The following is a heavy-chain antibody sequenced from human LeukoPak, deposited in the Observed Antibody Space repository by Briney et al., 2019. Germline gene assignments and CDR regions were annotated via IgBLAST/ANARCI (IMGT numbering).Heavy chain of an antibody. Sequence: PSETLSLTCTVSGGSVSSTYFSWGWMRQPPGQGLQWVGNLYYSGSTSYHPSLNSRATMYVDTSKNQFSLKMTSVTAADTAVYYCARLSKGRYFDYIFDYWGQGSLVTVSS. CDR3: ARLSKGRYFDYIFDY. V-gene: IGHV4-39*01. CDR2: LYYSGST. J-gene: IGHJ4*02. D-gene: IGHD3-9*01. CDR1: GGSVSSTYFS.